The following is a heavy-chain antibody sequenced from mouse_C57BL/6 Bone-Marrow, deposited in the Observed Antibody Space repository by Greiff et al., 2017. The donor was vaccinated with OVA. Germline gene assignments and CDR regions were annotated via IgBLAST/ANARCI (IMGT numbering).Heavy chain of an antibody. CDR1: GYSFTGYY. J-gene: IGHJ2*01. D-gene: IGHD3-3*01. Sequence: EVKLVESGPELVKPGASVKISCKASGYSFTGYYMHWVKQSHGNILDWIGYIYPYNGVSSYTQKFKGKATLTVDTSSSTAYMELHSVTTEVYEGYCCARGTGFDYWGQGTTLTVSS. CDR2: IYPYNGVS. CDR3: ARGTGFDY. V-gene: IGHV1-31*01.